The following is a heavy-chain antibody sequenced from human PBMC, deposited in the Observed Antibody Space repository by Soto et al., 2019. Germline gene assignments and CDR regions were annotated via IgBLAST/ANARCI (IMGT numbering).Heavy chain of an antibody. CDR3: ARGGGNRAIYYYYMDV. J-gene: IGHJ6*03. V-gene: IGHV4-34*01. CDR1: GGSFSGYY. CDR2: INHSGST. D-gene: IGHD3-10*01. Sequence: SETLSLTCAVYGGSFSGYYWSWIRQPPWKGLEWIGEINHSGSTNYNPSLKSRVTISVDTSKNQFSLKLSSVTAADTAVYYCARGGGNRAIYYYYMDVWGKGTTVTVSS.